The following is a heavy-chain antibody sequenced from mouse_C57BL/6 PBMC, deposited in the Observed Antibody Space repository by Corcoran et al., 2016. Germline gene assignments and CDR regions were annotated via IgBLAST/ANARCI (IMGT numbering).Heavy chain of an antibody. V-gene: IGHV9-3*01. CDR1: GYTFTTYG. CDR3: ARTSDGYPLAY. Sequence: QIQLVQSGPELKKPGETVKISCKASGYTFTTYGMSWVKQAPGKGLKWMGWINTYSGVPTYADDFKGRFAFSLETSASTAYLQINNLKNEDTATYFCARTSDGYPLAYWGQGTLVTVSA. J-gene: IGHJ3*01. D-gene: IGHD2-3*01. CDR2: INTYSGVP.